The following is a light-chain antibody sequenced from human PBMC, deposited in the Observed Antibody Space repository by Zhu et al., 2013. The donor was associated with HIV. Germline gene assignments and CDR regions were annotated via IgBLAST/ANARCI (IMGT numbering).Light chain of an antibody. CDR3: QHVNNNAV. CDR1: HVISTW. CDR2: AAS. Sequence: DIQMTQSPFTLSASVGDRVTITCRTSHVISTWLAWYQHEPGKAPELFVYAASTTQSGVPSRFGGRGSGTEFTLNIDGLQPEDFATYYCQHVNNNAVFGPGTKVDV. J-gene: IGKJ3*01. V-gene: IGKV1-12*01.